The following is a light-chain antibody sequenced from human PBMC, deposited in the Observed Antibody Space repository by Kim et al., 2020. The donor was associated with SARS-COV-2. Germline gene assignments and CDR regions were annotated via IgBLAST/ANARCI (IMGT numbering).Light chain of an antibody. J-gene: IGKJ2*01. CDR2: GAS. Sequence: SLSPGDGPTLSSKASQRIGTDLAWFQQRPGQAPRLLIYGASTRATGIPDRFSGSGSGTDFTLTVSRLEPEDFAVYYCQQYGSSPRAFGQGTKLEI. CDR3: QQYGSSPRA. CDR1: QRIGTD. V-gene: IGKV3-20*01.